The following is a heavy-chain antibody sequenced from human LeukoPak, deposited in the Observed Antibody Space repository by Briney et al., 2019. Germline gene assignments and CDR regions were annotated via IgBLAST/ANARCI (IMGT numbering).Heavy chain of an antibody. V-gene: IGHV3-21*01. J-gene: IGHJ4*02. CDR2: ISSGSIYI. CDR3: ARAVYDFWSGGDY. Sequence: GGSLRLSCAASGFTFSTYSMNWVRQAPGKGLEWVSSISSGSIYIHYADSVKGRFTISRDNAKNSLYLQMNSLRAEDTAVYYCARAVYDFWSGGDYWGQGTLVTVSS. CDR1: GFTFSTYS. D-gene: IGHD3-3*01.